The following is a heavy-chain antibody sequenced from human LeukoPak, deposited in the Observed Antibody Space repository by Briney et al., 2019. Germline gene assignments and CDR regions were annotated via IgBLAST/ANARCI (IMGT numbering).Heavy chain of an antibody. V-gene: IGHV3-23*01. D-gene: IGHD6-13*01. J-gene: IGHJ4*02. CDR2: ISGSGGST. CDR3: ARDEQQLVPDDY. CDR1: GFTFSSYA. Sequence: PGGSLRLSCAASGFTFSSYAMSWVRQAPGKGLEWVSAISGSGGSTYYADSVKGRFTISRDNAKNSLYLQMNSLRAEDTAVYYCARDEQQLVPDDYWGQGTLVTVSS.